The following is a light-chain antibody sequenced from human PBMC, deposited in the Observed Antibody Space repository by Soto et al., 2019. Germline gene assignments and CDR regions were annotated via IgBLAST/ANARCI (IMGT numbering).Light chain of an antibody. J-gene: IGKJ1*01. CDR3: QQYHNWPPWT. Sequence: EIVMTQSPATLSVSPGERATLSCRASQSVSSNLAWYQQKPGQAPRLLIYGASTRATGIPARFSGSGSGTEFTRTISSLQSEDFAVYYCQQYHNWPPWTFGQGTKVEIK. CDR1: QSVSSN. V-gene: IGKV3-15*01. CDR2: GAS.